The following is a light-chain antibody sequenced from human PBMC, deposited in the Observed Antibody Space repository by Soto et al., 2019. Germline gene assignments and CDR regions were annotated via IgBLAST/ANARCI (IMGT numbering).Light chain of an antibody. CDR3: QQYAVSPRT. J-gene: IGKJ1*01. V-gene: IGKV3-20*01. CDR1: QSVSSNS. CDR2: SIS. Sequence: EIVLTQSPGTLSLSPGERATLSCRASQSVSSNSLAWFQQTPGRAPSLLTYSISNRATGLPDRFSGSGSGTDFTLTIGRLEPEDFAVYYCQQYAVSPRTFGQGTKVEIK.